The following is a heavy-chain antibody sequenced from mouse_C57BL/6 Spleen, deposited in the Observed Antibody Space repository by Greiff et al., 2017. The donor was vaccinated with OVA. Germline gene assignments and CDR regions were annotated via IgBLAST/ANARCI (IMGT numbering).Heavy chain of an antibody. Sequence: EVKVEESGGGLVKPGGSLKLSCAASGFTFSSYAMSWVRQTPEKRLEWVATISDGGSYTYYPDNVKGRFTISRDNAKNNLYLQMSHLKSEDTAMYYCARGGDPYAMDYWGQGTSVTVSS. J-gene: IGHJ4*01. CDR2: ISDGGSYT. CDR3: ARGGDPYAMDY. CDR1: GFTFSSYA. V-gene: IGHV5-4*03.